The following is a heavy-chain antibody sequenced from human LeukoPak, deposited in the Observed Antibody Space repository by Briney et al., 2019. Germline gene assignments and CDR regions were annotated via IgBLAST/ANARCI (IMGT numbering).Heavy chain of an antibody. CDR1: GFPFTVYP. CDR3: VYCTHGVCSGNGMDV. D-gene: IGHD2-8*01. J-gene: IGHJ6*02. V-gene: IGHV3-30-3*01. Sequence: PGGSLRLSCAASGFPFTVYPTHWVRQAPGKGLEWVSVSSSDETYKFYADSVRGRFTISRDNSKNTLYLQMNSLRAEDTALYYCVYCTHGVCSGNGMDVWGQGTTVTVSS. CDR2: SSSDETYK.